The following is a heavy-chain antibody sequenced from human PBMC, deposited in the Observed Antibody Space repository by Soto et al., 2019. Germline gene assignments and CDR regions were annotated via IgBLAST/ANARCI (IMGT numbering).Heavy chain of an antibody. Sequence: ASVKVSCKASGGTFSSYTISWVRQAPGQGLEWMGRIIPILGIANYAQKFQGRVTITADKSTSTAYMELSSLRSEDTAVYYCATPPEADCSGGSCSDYWGQGTLVTVSS. CDR1: GGTFSSYT. D-gene: IGHD2-15*01. V-gene: IGHV1-69*02. CDR3: ATPPEADCSGGSCSDY. CDR2: IIPILGIA. J-gene: IGHJ4*02.